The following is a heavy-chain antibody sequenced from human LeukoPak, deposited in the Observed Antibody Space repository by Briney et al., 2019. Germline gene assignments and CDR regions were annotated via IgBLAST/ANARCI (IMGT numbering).Heavy chain of an antibody. CDR3: ARDDYSNPPAHFDY. CDR2: INHSGGT. Sequence: PSETLSLTCAVYGGSFSGYYWSWIRQPPGKGLEWIGEINHSGGTNYNPSLKSRVTISVDTSKNQFSLKLSSVTAADTAVYYCARDDYSNPPAHFDYWGQGTLVTVSS. V-gene: IGHV4-34*01. D-gene: IGHD4-4*01. CDR1: GGSFSGYY. J-gene: IGHJ4*02.